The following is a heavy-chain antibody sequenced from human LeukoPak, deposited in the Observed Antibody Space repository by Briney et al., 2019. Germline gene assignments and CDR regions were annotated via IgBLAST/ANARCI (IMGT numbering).Heavy chain of an antibody. J-gene: IGHJ4*02. CDR2: IIPIFGTA. V-gene: IGHV1-69*13. Sequence: ASVKVSCKASGGTSNNYPISWVRQAPGQGLEWMGGIIPIFGTANYAQKFQGRVTITADESTRMAYMELSSLRSEDTAVYYCVKFRDAYRGLDFDYWGQGTLVTVSS. CDR1: GGTSNNYP. D-gene: IGHD5-24*01. CDR3: VKFRDAYRGLDFDY.